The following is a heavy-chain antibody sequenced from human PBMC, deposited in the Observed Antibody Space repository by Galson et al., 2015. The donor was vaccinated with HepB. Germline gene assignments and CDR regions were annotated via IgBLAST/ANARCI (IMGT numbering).Heavy chain of an antibody. CDR1: GFTFSSYG. CDR2: IWYDGSNK. V-gene: IGHV3-33*01. Sequence: SLRLSCAASGFTFSSYGMHWVRQAPGKGLEWVAVIWYDGSNKYYADSVKGRFTISRDNSKNTLYLQMNSLRAEDTAVYYCASLYYPDAFDIWGQGTMVTVSS. J-gene: IGHJ3*02. CDR3: ASLYYPDAFDI. D-gene: IGHD3-10*01.